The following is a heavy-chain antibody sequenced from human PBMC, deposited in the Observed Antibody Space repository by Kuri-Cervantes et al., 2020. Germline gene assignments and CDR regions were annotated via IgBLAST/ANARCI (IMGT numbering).Heavy chain of an antibody. CDR3: ARVVGYSSSWTFDYYYYMDV. J-gene: IGHJ6*03. V-gene: IGHV4-34*01. D-gene: IGHD6-13*01. CDR2: INHSGSS. CDR1: GGSFSGYS. Sequence: SQTLSLTCAVSGGSFSGYSWTWGLEWIGEINHSGSSTYNPSLKSRVTISVDTSKNQFSLKLSSVTAADTAVYYCARVVGYSSSWTFDYYYYMDVWGKGTTVTVSS.